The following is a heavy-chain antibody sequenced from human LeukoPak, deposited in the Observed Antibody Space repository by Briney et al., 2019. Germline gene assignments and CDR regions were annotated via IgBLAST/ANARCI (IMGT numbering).Heavy chain of an antibody. CDR1: GYSISSGYY. CDR2: INHNRVT. CDR3: ARNYDSSGYHNLPLEY. D-gene: IGHD3-22*01. V-gene: IGHV4-38-2*01. J-gene: IGHJ4*02. Sequence: SETLSLTCAVSGYSISSGYYWAWIRQSPGKGLDWIGSINHNRVTYYNPSLKSRVTMSIDTSKNQFSLRLSSVTAADTAVYYCARNYDSSGYHNLPLEYWGQGTLVTVSS.